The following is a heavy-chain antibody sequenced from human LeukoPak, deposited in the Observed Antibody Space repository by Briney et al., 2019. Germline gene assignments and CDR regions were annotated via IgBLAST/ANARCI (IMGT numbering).Heavy chain of an antibody. D-gene: IGHD2-2*01. Sequence: GGSLRLSCVASGFTFSSYELNWVRQAPGKGLEWVSHISSSGSTVYYANSVKGRFTISRDNAKNSLYLQMNSLRAEDTAVYYCARRYCSSTSCLLDYWGQGTLVTVSS. J-gene: IGHJ4*02. CDR3: ARRYCSSTSCLLDY. V-gene: IGHV3-48*03. CDR1: GFTFSSYE. CDR2: ISSSGSTV.